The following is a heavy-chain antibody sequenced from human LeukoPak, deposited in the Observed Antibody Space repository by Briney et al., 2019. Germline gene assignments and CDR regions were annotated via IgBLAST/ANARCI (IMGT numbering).Heavy chain of an antibody. V-gene: IGHV4-34*01. Sequence: SETLSLTCAVYGGSFSGYYWSWIRQPPGKGLEWIGEINHSGSTNYNPSLKSRVTISVDTSKNQFSLKLSSVTAADTAVYYCARRNYLYDFWSGKTDYWGQGTLVTVSS. CDR3: ARRNYLYDFWSGKTDY. CDR1: GGSFSGYY. D-gene: IGHD3-3*01. CDR2: INHSGST. J-gene: IGHJ4*02.